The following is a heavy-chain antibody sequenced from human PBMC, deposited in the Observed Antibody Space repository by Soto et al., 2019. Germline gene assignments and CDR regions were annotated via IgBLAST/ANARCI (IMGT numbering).Heavy chain of an antibody. J-gene: IGHJ6*03. CDR1: GYTFTSYD. V-gene: IGHV1-8*01. D-gene: IGHD3-10*01. Sequence: ASVKVSCKASGYTFTSYDINWVRQATGQGLEWMGWMNPNSGNTGYAQKFQGRVTMTRNTSISTAYMELSSLRSEDTAVYYCATQSGILLWFGELFSRYYYMDVWGQGTTDTVS. CDR2: MNPNSGNT. CDR3: ATQSGILLWFGELFSRYYYMDV.